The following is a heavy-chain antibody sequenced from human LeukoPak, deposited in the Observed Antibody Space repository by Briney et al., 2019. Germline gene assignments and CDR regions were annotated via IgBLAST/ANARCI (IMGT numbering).Heavy chain of an antibody. CDR1: GGSFSSYY. CDR3: ARSYDFWSGGPGY. Sequence: SETLSLTCAVYGGSFSSYYWSWIRQPPGKGLEWIGYIYYSGSTNYNPSLKSRVTISVDTSKNQFSLKLSSVTAADTAVYYCARSYDFWSGGPGYWGQGTLVTVSS. CDR2: IYYSGST. D-gene: IGHD3-3*01. V-gene: IGHV4-59*01. J-gene: IGHJ4*02.